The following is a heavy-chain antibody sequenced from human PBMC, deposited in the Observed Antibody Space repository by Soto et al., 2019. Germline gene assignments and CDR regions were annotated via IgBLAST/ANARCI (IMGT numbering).Heavy chain of an antibody. V-gene: IGHV1-24*01. CDR2: FDPEDGET. D-gene: IGHD1-26*01. Sequence: ASVKVSCKVSGYTLTELSMHWVRQAPGKGLEWMGGFDPEDGETIYAQKFQGRVTMTEDTSTDTAYMELSSLRSEDTAVYYCATLYSGSYFLSGLVDYWGQGTLVTVS. J-gene: IGHJ4*02. CDR3: ATLYSGSYFLSGLVDY. CDR1: GYTLTELS.